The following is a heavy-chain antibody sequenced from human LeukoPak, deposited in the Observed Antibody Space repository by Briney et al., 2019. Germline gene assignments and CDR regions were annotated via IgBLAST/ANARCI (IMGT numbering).Heavy chain of an antibody. J-gene: IGHJ4*02. CDR3: ARGRGRAESDY. V-gene: IGHV4-39*01. Sequence: SETLSLTCTVSGGSLSSSSYYWGWLRQPPGTGLEWLGSIYYSGSTYYNPSLKSRVTISVDTSKNQFSLKLSSVTAADTAVYYCARGRGRAESDYWGQGTLVTVSS. D-gene: IGHD1-14*01. CDR2: IYYSGST. CDR1: GGSLSSSSYY.